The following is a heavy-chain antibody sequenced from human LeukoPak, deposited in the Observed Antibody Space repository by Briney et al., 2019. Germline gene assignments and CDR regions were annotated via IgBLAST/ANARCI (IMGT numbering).Heavy chain of an antibody. CDR3: ARGGFGEEYFDY. J-gene: IGHJ4*02. CDR1: GGSISSGGYY. V-gene: IGHV4-31*03. D-gene: IGHD3-10*01. Sequence: SETLSLTCTVSGGSISSGGYYWSWIRQHPGEGLEWIGYIYYSRSTYYNPSLKSRVTISVDTSKNQFSLKLSSVTAADTAVYSSARGGFGEEYFDYWGQGTLVTVSS. CDR2: IYYSRST.